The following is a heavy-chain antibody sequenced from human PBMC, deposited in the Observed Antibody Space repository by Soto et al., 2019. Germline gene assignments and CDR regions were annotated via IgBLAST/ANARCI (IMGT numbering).Heavy chain of an antibody. D-gene: IGHD6-19*01. CDR3: ASYSSGWYDVIY. CDR2: IYYRVST. J-gene: IGHJ4*02. V-gene: IGHV4-61*01. CDR1: GGSVSSGSYY. Sequence: QVQLQESGPGLVKPSETLSLTCTVSGGSVSSGSYYWSWIRQPPGKGLEWIGYIYYRVSTNYNPSRKSRVTISVDTSKNQFSLKVSSVTAADTAVYYCASYSSGWYDVIYWGQGTLVTVSS.